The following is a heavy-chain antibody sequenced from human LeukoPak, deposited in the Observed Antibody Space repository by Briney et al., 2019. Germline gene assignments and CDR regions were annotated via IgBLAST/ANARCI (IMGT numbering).Heavy chain of an antibody. D-gene: IGHD2-15*01. CDR3: ASERVGGAAHLDY. J-gene: IGHJ4*02. CDR1: GGSISSSSYY. Sequence: PSETLSLTCTVSGGSISSSSYYWGWIRQPPGKGLEWIGSIYYSGSTYYNPSLKSRVTISVDTSKNQFSLKLSSVTAADTAVYYCASERVGGAAHLDYWSQGTLVTVSS. CDR2: IYYSGST. V-gene: IGHV4-39*07.